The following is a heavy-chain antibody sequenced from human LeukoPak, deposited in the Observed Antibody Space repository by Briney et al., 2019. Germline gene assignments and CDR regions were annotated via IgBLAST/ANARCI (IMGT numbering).Heavy chain of an antibody. J-gene: IGHJ5*02. CDR3: ASGYCSSTSCYTSKGGWFDP. CDR1: GGSISRGGYY. V-gene: IGHV4-31*03. D-gene: IGHD2-2*02. Sequence: PSQTLSLNCTVSGGSISRGGYYWSWIRQHPGKGLEWIGSIYYSGSTYYNPSLKSRVTISVDTSKNQFSLKLSSVTAADTAVYYCASGYCSSTSCYTSKGGWFDPWGQGTLVTVSS. CDR2: IYYSGST.